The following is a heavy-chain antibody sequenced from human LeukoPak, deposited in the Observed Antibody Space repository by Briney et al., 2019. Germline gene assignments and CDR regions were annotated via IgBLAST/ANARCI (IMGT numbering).Heavy chain of an antibody. J-gene: IGHJ4*02. CDR1: GYTFTGYY. Sequence: ASVKVSCKASGYTFTGYYMHWVRQAPGQGLEWMGWINSNSGGTNYAQKFQGRVTMTRDTSISTAYMELSRLRSDDTAVYYCASIAARPAGSYYFDYWGQGTLVTVSS. CDR3: ASIAARPAGSYYFDY. D-gene: IGHD6-6*01. V-gene: IGHV1-2*02. CDR2: INSNSGGT.